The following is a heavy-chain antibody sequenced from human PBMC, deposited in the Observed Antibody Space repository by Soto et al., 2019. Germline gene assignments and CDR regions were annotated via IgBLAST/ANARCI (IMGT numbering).Heavy chain of an antibody. CDR2: IGTARNT. J-gene: IGHJ4*02. V-gene: IGHV3-13*01. Sequence: EVQLVESGGGLVQPGGSLRLSCAASGFTFSNYDMHWVRHSTGKGLEWVSAIGTARNTYYLGSVKGRFTISREDAKNSLYLQMDSLRPGDTAVYYCARDLSGGFDYWGQGTLVTVSS. D-gene: IGHD3-10*01. CDR1: GFTFSNYD. CDR3: ARDLSGGFDY.